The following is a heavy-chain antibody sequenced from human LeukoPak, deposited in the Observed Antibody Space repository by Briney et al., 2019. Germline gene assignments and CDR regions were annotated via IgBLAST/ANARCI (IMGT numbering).Heavy chain of an antibody. CDR1: GGSISSSSYY. V-gene: IGHV4-39*01. Sequence: PSETLSLTCTVSGGSISSSSYYWGWIRQPPGKGLEWIGSIYYSGSTYYNPSLKSRVTTSVDTSKNQFSLKLSSVTAADTAVYYCARIGSGSYYSAGWGQGTLVTVSS. CDR2: IYYSGST. CDR3: ARIGSGSYYSAG. D-gene: IGHD3-10*01. J-gene: IGHJ4*02.